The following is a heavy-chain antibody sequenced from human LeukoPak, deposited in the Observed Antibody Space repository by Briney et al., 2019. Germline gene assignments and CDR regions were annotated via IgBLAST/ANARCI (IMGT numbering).Heavy chain of an antibody. CDR2: IYYSGRT. Sequence: SETLSLTCTVSGGSISSSSYYWGWIRQPPGKGLERSGGIYYSGRTYYNPSLKSRVTISVDTSKNQFSLKLSSVTAADTAVYYCATVYYDYVWGSYRFDYWGQGTLVTVSS. J-gene: IGHJ4*02. CDR3: ATVYYDYVWGSYRFDY. D-gene: IGHD3-16*02. CDR1: GGSISSSSYY. V-gene: IGHV4-39*01.